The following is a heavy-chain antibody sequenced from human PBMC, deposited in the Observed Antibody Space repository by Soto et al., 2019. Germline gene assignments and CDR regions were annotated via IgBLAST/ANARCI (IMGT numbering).Heavy chain of an antibody. CDR3: ARGGSSGPDC. CDR1: GFTFSDFW. J-gene: IGHJ4*02. D-gene: IGHD2-15*01. Sequence: EVQLVESGGDLVQPGGSLRLSCAASGFTFSDFWMSWVRQAPGKGLVWVANIKHDGREKYYVDSVEGRFTISRDNTQDTMYLQMNTLRAADTAVYSCARGGSSGPDCWGKGTLVTVSS. CDR2: IKHDGREK. V-gene: IGHV3-7*01.